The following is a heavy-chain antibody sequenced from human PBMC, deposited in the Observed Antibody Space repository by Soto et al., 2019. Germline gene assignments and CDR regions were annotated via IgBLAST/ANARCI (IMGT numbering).Heavy chain of an antibody. Sequence: GGSLILSCASSGFTFNTFEMRWVREAPGRGVEWVSFISDDGSRTYYADAVKGRFTISRDNSKYTLYLQMNSLTVEDTAVYACVKGGWLDFWGQGP. CDR1: GFTFNTFE. CDR2: ISDDGSRT. V-gene: IGHV3-23*01. CDR3: VKGGWLDF. D-gene: IGHD3-16*01. J-gene: IGHJ5*01.